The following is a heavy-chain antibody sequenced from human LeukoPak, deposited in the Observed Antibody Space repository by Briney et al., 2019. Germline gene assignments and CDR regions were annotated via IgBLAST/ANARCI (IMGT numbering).Heavy chain of an antibody. J-gene: IGHJ4*02. CDR1: GYTFTGYY. CDR3: ARVPPHDFWSGYYLDY. V-gene: IGHV1-2*02. CDR2: INPNSGGT. Sequence: ASVKVSCKASGYTFTGYYMHWVRQAPGQGLEWMGWINPNSGGTNYAQKFQGRVTMTRDTSIGTAYMELSRLRSDDTAVYYCARVPPHDFWSGYYLDYWGQGTLVTVSS. D-gene: IGHD3-3*01.